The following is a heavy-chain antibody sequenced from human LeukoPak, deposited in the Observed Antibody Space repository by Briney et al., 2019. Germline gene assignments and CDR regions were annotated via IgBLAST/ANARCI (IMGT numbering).Heavy chain of an antibody. CDR1: GGSFSGYY. J-gene: IGHJ4*02. V-gene: IGHV4-34*01. CDR2: INHSGST. CDR3: ARGLYYFDY. Sequence: SETLSLTCAVYGGSFSGYYWSWIRQPPGMGLEWIGEINHSGSTNYNPSLKSRVTTSVDTSKNQFSLKLSSVTAADTAVYYCARGLYYFDYWGQGTLVTVSS.